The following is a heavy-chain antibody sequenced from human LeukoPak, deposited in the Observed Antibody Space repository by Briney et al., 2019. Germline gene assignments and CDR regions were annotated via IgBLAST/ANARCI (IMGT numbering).Heavy chain of an antibody. Sequence: SETLSLTCTVSGGSISSSSYYWGWIRQPPGKGLEWIGSIHYSGSTYYNPSLKSRVTISVDTSKNQFSLKLSSVTAADTAVYYCARQADVAGWFDPWGQGILVIVSS. CDR3: ARQADVAGWFDP. V-gene: IGHV4-39*01. CDR1: GGSISSSSYY. D-gene: IGHD6-19*01. CDR2: IHYSGST. J-gene: IGHJ5*02.